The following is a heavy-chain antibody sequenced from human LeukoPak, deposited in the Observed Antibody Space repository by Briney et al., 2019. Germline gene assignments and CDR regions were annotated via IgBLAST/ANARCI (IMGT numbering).Heavy chain of an antibody. J-gene: IGHJ4*02. CDR3: ARWLVLESVLGPDY. D-gene: IGHD6-19*01. CDR1: GDSIRSHY. CDR2: IYYSGNT. V-gene: IGHV4-59*11. Sequence: SETLSLTCTVSGDSIRSHYWSSIRQPPGKGLEWIGYIYYSGNTNYNSSRKSRVTISVDTSKNQFSLKLSSVAAADTAMYYCARWLVLESVLGPDYWGQGTLVTVSS.